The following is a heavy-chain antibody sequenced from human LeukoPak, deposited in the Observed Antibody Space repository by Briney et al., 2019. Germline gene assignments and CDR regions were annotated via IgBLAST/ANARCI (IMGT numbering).Heavy chain of an antibody. V-gene: IGHV4-34*01. CDR1: GGSFSGYY. D-gene: IGHD4-17*01. CDR2: INHSGST. CDR3: ARENDGEPAFDI. J-gene: IGHJ3*02. Sequence: SETLSLTCAVYGGSFSGYYWTWIRQPPGKGLEWIGEINHSGSTNYNPSLKSRVTISVDTSKNQFSLKLSSVTAADTAVYYCARENDGEPAFDIWGQGTMVTVSS.